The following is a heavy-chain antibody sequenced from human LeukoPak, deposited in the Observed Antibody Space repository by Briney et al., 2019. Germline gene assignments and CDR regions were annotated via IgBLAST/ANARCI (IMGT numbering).Heavy chain of an antibody. Sequence: RGSLRLSCAASGLTVSSNYISWVRQCPGKGLHRVSVIYSGGSTYYADSVKGRFTISRDNSKSTLYLQMISLRAEDTAVYYCARLVTGTTVVNSGWFDPWGQGTLVTVSS. CDR2: IYSGGST. D-gene: IGHD4-23*01. V-gene: IGHV3-66*04. J-gene: IGHJ5*02. CDR1: GLTVSSNY. CDR3: ARLVTGTTVVNSGWFDP.